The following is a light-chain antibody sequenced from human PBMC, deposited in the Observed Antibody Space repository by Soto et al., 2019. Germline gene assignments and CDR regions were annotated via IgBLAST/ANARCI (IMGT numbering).Light chain of an antibody. Sequence: QSVLTQPPSASGIPGQRVTISCSGSSSNIGSNTVNWYQQLPGTAPKLLIYSNNQRPSGVPDRFSGSKSGTSASLAISGLQSEDEADYYCAAWDDTLNGLYVFGTGNKVTV. V-gene: IGLV1-44*01. J-gene: IGLJ1*01. CDR2: SNN. CDR1: SSNIGSNT. CDR3: AAWDDTLNGLYV.